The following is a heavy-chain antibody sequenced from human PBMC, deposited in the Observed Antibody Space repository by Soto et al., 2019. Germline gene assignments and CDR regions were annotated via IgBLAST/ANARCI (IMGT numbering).Heavy chain of an antibody. J-gene: IGHJ5*02. CDR3: ARGGGRITMVRGEINWFDP. V-gene: IGHV1-3*01. CDR1: GYTFTSYA. CDR2: INAGNGNT. D-gene: IGHD3-10*01. Sequence: QVQLVQSGAEVKKPGASVKVSCKASGYTFTSYAMHWVRQAPGQRLEWMGWINAGNGNTKYSQKFRGRVTITRDTSASTAYMELSSLRSEDTAVYYCARGGGRITMVRGEINWFDPWGQGTLVTVSS.